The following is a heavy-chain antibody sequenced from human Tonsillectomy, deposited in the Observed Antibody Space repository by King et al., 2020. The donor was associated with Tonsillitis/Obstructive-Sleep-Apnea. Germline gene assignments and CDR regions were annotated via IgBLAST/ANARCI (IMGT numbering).Heavy chain of an antibody. J-gene: IGHJ4*02. CDR3: AKGATMIIPDGFDY. D-gene: IGHD3-22*01. V-gene: IGHV3-23*04. CDR1: GFTFSSYA. Sequence: VQLVESGGGLVQPGGSLRLSCAASGFTFSSYAMRWVRQAPGKGLEWVSTISGSGGSTYYADFVKGRFTISRENPKNTLYPQMNSLSAEDTAVYYCAKGATMIIPDGFDYWGQGTLVTVSS. CDR2: ISGSGGST.